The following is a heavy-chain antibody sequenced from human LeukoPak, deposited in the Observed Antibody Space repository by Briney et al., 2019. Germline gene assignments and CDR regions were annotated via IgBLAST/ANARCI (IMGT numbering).Heavy chain of an antibody. CDR1: GFTFSSYG. J-gene: IGHJ4*02. CDR2: IWYDGSNK. CDR3: ARDAVVVAATYYFDY. D-gene: IGHD2-15*01. V-gene: IGHV3-33*01. Sequence: GGSLRLSCAASGFTFSSYGMHWVRQAPGKGLEGVEVIWYDGSNKYYEDSVKGRFTISRDNSKNTLYLQMNSLRAEDTAVYYCARDAVVVAATYYFDYRGQGTLVTVSS.